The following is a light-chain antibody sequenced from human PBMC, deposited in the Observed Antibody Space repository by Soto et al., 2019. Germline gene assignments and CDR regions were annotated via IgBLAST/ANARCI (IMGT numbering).Light chain of an antibody. V-gene: IGLV1-51*02. CDR3: ATWDSSLGAHA. J-gene: IGLJ1*01. CDR2: ETN. Sequence: QSVLTQPPSVSAAPGQRVTISCSGSSSNIGNNYVSWYQQLPGTAPKLLVYETNQRPSGIPDRFSGSKSGTSATLGITGLQTGDEADYYCATWDSSLGAHAFGTGTQLTVL. CDR1: SSNIGNNY.